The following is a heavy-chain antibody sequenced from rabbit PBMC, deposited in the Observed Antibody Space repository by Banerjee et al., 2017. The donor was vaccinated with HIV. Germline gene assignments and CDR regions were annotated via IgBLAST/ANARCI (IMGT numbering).Heavy chain of an antibody. Sequence: QLKETGGGLVQPGGSLTLSCKASGFDFSNYYINWVRQAPGKGLEWIGIIYPGSGSTDYASWVNGRFTISTDNAQNTVDLQMNSLTAADTATYFCARDVNTSFKLWGQGTLVTVS. CDR3: ARDVNTSFKL. V-gene: IGHV1S7*01. CDR2: IYPGSGST. CDR1: GFDFSNYY. D-gene: IGHD1-1*01. J-gene: IGHJ4*01.